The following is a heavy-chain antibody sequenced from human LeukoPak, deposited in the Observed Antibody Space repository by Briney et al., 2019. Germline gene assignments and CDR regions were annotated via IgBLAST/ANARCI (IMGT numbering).Heavy chain of an antibody. D-gene: IGHD2-2*01. CDR1: GFIFSSYW. V-gene: IGHV3-7*01. CDR3: ARVGYCSSTSCHYFDY. CDR2: IKQDGSEK. J-gene: IGHJ4*02. Sequence: GGSLRLSCATSGFIFSSYWMSWVRQAPGKGLEWVANIKQDGSEKNYVDSVKGRFTMSRDNAKKSLYLQMNRLRAEDTAMYYCARVGYCSSTSCHYFDYWGQGTLVTVSS.